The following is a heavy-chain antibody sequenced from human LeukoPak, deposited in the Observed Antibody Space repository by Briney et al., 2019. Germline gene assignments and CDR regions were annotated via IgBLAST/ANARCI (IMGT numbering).Heavy chain of an antibody. CDR3: AKVAVAGYFDY. V-gene: IGHV3-23*01. CDR2: LSGSGGRT. Sequence: GGSLRLSCAASGFTFSSYGMSWVRQAPGKGLEWVSALSGSGGRTYYADSVKGRFTISRDNSKNTLYLQMNSLRAEDTAVYYCAKVAVAGYFDYWGQGTLVTVSS. D-gene: IGHD6-19*01. CDR1: GFTFSSYG. J-gene: IGHJ4*02.